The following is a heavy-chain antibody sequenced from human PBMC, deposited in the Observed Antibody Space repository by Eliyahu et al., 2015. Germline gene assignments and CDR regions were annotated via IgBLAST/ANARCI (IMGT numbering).Heavy chain of an antibody. CDR1: XXIFXXYY. Sequence: QVQLAQXGAEVKKPGASVKXPCKAXXXIFXXYYIYWLRQAPGQGLEWMGWINPNTGXTNYAQKFQGRVTMTRDTSISTAYMELTSLRSDDTAVYYCARDLASLGSATYYFYGMDVWGQGTTVTVSS. J-gene: IGHJ6*02. V-gene: IGHV1-2*02. CDR2: INPNTGXT. CDR3: ARDLASLGSATYYFYGMDV. D-gene: IGHD3-10*01.